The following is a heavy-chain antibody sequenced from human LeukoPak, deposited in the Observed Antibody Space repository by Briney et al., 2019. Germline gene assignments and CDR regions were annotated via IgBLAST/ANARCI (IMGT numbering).Heavy chain of an antibody. J-gene: IGHJ5*02. V-gene: IGHV1-2*02. CDR1: GYSFTDYY. D-gene: IGHD1-26*01. CDR3: ARADRLDGSPYLIGP. Sequence: ASVKVSCKTSGYSFTDYYMHWVRQAPGQGLEWMGWINPNSGGTSTAQKFQGRITMTRDTSITTVYMEVSWLTSDNTAIYYCARADRLDGSPYLIGPWGQGTLVTVSS. CDR2: INPNSGGT.